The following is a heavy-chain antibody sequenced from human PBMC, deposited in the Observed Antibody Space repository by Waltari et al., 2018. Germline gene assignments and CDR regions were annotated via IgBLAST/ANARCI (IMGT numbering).Heavy chain of an antibody. CDR2: IKSKTDGGTT. V-gene: IGHV3-15*01. CDR3: TTDGLRWFGDDAFDI. D-gene: IGHD3-10*01. Sequence: EVQLVESGGGLVKPGGSLRLSCAASGFTFSNAWMSWVRQAPGRGLEWVGRIKSKTDGGTTDYAAPVKGRFTMSRDDSKNTLYLQMNSLKTEYTAVYYCTTDGLRWFGDDAFDIWGQGTMVTVSS. CDR1: GFTFSNAW. J-gene: IGHJ3*02.